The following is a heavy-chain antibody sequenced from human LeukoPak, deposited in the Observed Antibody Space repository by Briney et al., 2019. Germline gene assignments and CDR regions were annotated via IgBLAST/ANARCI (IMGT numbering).Heavy chain of an antibody. V-gene: IGHV4-59*01. CDR1: CGSISSYY. CDR3: ARGRQGLERDY. CDR2: IYYSGST. J-gene: IGHJ4*02. D-gene: IGHD1-1*01. Sequence: SETLSLTCTVSCGSISSYYWSRIRQPPGKGLEWIGYIYYSGSTNYNPSLMSRVTISVDTSKNQFSLKLSSVTAGATAGYYCARGRQGLERDYWGQGTLVTVSS.